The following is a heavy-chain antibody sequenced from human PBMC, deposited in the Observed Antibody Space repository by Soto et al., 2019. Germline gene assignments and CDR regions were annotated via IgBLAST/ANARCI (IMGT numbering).Heavy chain of an antibody. CDR1: GGSVSSGSYY. CDR2: IYYSGST. V-gene: IGHV4-61*01. D-gene: IGHD6-13*01. J-gene: IGHJ6*02. Sequence: QVQLQESGPGLVKPSETLSLTCTVSGGSVSSGSYYWSWIRQPPGKGLEWIGYIYYSGSTNYNPSLNSRVTISVDTSKNQFSLKLSSVTAADTAVYYCARQGKQQSESYYYGMDVWGQGTTVTVSS. CDR3: ARQGKQQSESYYYGMDV.